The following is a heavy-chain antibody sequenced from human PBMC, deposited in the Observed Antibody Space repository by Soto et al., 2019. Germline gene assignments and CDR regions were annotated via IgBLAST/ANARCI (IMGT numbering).Heavy chain of an antibody. CDR3: ARAPSAS. CDR1: GFTFSNYE. Sequence: EVQLVESGGGLVQPGGSLRLSCAASGFTFSNYEFNWVRQAPGKGLEWVSYIRSSGSTIFYADSVKGRFTISRDNAKKPRELQMNRLRAEDTAFYYRARAPSASWGQGTLVTVS. J-gene: IGHJ4*02. CDR2: IRSSGSTI. V-gene: IGHV3-48*03.